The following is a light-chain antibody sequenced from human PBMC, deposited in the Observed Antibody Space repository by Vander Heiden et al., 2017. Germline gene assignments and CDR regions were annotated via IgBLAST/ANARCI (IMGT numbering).Light chain of an antibody. Sequence: QSVVTQPPSASGPPGQRVTIPCSGRSSNIGSNYVYWYQQLPGTAPKLLIYRNNQRPSGVPDRFSGSKSGTSASLAISGLRSEDEADYYCAAWDDSLSGLVFGGGTKLTVL. V-gene: IGLV1-47*01. CDR2: RNN. CDR3: AAWDDSLSGLV. J-gene: IGLJ2*01. CDR1: SSNIGSNY.